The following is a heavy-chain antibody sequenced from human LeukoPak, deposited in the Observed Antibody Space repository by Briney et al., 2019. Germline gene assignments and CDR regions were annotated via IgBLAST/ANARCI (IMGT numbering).Heavy chain of an antibody. Sequence: SETLSLTCTVSGGSISSSSYYWGWIRQPPGKGLEWIGSIYYSGSTYYNPSLKSRVTISVDTSKNQFSLKLSSVTAAGTAVYYCARLNDILTGHYSPPTDYWGQGTLVTVSS. CDR1: GGSISSSSYY. CDR3: ARLNDILTGHYSPPTDY. D-gene: IGHD3-9*01. J-gene: IGHJ4*02. CDR2: IYYSGST. V-gene: IGHV4-39*01.